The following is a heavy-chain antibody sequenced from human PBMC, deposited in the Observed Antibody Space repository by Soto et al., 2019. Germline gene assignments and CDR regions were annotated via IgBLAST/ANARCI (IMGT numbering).Heavy chain of an antibody. Sequence: EVQLVESGGGLVKPGGSLRLSCAASGFIFSSYSMNWVRQAPGKGLEWVSSISTNSYIYYTDSVKGRFTISRDNAKNSLFLQMNSLRAEDTAMYHCARDEDGYPFDYWGQGTLVTVSS. V-gene: IGHV3-21*01. CDR2: ISTNSYI. D-gene: IGHD5-18*01. J-gene: IGHJ4*02. CDR3: ARDEDGYPFDY. CDR1: GFIFSSYS.